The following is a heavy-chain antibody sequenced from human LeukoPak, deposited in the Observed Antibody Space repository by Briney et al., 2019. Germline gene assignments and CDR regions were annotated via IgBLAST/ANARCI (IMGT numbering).Heavy chain of an antibody. D-gene: IGHD3-3*01. V-gene: IGHV3-74*01. Sequence: GGSLRLSCAASGFTFSNYMMHWVHQAPGKGLVWVSRIKSDGITITYADSVKGRFTISRDNAKNTLYLQMNSLRAEDTAVYYCAKGAAITIFGVVEYYFDYWGQGTLVTVSS. CDR2: IKSDGITI. J-gene: IGHJ4*02. CDR1: GFTFSNYM. CDR3: AKGAAITIFGVVEYYFDY.